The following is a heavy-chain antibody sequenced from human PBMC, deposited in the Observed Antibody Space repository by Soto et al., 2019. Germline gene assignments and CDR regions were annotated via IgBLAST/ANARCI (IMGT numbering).Heavy chain of an antibody. J-gene: IGHJ4*02. CDR3: ARGFRGVKGPLDY. D-gene: IGHD3-10*01. CDR1: GGTFSSYA. CDR2: IIPIFGTA. Sequence: QVQLVQSGAEVKKPGSSVKVSCKASGGTFSSYAISWVRQAPGQGLEWMGEIIPIFGTANYAQQLQGRVTITADESTSIASMELSSLRSEDMAVYYCARGFRGVKGPLDYWGQGTLVTVSS. V-gene: IGHV1-69*01.